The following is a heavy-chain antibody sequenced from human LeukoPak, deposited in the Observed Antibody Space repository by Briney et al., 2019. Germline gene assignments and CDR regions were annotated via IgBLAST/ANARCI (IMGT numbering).Heavy chain of an antibody. CDR2: IWYDGSNK. D-gene: IGHD3-22*01. Sequence: PGRSLRLSCAASGFTFSSYGMHWVRQAPGKGLERLAVIWYDGSNKYYADSVKGRFTISRDNSKNTLYLQMNSLRAEDTTVYYCAKDLGEATYYYDSSGPALDYWGQGTLVTVSS. CDR1: GFTFSSYG. J-gene: IGHJ4*02. CDR3: AKDLGEATYYYDSSGPALDY. V-gene: IGHV3-33*06.